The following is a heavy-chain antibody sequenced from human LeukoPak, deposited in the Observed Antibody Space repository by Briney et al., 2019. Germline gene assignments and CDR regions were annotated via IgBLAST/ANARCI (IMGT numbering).Heavy chain of an antibody. V-gene: IGHV3-49*04. D-gene: IGHD6-13*01. CDR1: GFTFGDYA. J-gene: IGHJ4*02. CDR3: TRGGQQPDY. Sequence: GRSLRLSCTASGFTFGDYAMSWVRQAPGKGREWVGFIRSKAYGGTTEYAASVKGRFTISRDDSKSIAYLQMNSLKTEDTAVYYCTRGGQQPDYWGQGTLVTVSS. CDR2: IRSKAYGGTT.